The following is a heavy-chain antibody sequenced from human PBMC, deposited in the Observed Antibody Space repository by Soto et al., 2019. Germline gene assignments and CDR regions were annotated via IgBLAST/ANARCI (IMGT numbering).Heavy chain of an antibody. J-gene: IGHJ3*02. V-gene: IGHV3-23*01. Sequence: EVQLLESGGHLVQPGGSQRLSCTPSGISFSTYAMSWVRQAPGKGLEWVSGISGSGGHTYYADSVKGRFTISRDSSKNTLYLQMNSLGAEDTAVYYCAKEGSFIGGPFGIWGPGTMVTVSS. CDR3: AKEGSFIGGPFGI. CDR2: ISGSGGHT. CDR1: GISFSTYA. D-gene: IGHD3-16*01.